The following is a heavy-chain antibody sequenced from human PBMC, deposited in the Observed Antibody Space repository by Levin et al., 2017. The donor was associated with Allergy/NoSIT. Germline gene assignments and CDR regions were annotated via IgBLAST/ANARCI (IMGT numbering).Heavy chain of an antibody. CDR3: ARIKSGYWYYFDY. CDR2: IFSNDEK. Sequence: SGPTLVKPTETLTLTCTVSGFSLSDVKMGVTWIRQPPGKALEWLAHIFSNDEKSYSTSLKTRLTVSQDTSRSQVVRTLTNLDPVDTATYYCARIKSGYWYYFDYWGPGSLVTVSS. J-gene: IGHJ4*02. D-gene: IGHD3-3*01. V-gene: IGHV2-26*01. CDR1: GFSLSDVKMG.